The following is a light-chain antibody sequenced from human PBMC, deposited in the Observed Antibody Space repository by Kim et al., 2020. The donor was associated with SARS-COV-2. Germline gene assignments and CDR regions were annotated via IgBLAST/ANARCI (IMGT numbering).Light chain of an antibody. CDR3: QQYGSSPPFT. CDR2: GTS. CDR1: QSVSNNY. J-gene: IGKJ2*01. Sequence: SPGERATPSCRASQSVSNNYLAWYQQKPGQAPRLLIYGTSTRATDIPDRFSGSGSGTDFTLTISRLEPEDFAVYYCQQYGSSPPFTFGQGTKLEI. V-gene: IGKV3-20*01.